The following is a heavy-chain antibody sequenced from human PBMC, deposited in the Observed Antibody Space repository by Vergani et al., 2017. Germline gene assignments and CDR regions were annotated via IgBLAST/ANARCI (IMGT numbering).Heavy chain of an antibody. CDR2: IKSKTDGGTT. Sequence: EVQLVESGGGLVKPGGSLRLSCAASGFTFSNAWMSWVRQAPGKGLEWVGRIKSKTDGGTTDYAAPVKGRFTISRDDSKNTLYLQINSLKTEDTAVYYCTTQTEKITIFGVVNNYYMDVWGKGTTVTVSS. CDR1: GFTFSNAW. J-gene: IGHJ6*03. CDR3: TTQTEKITIFGVVNNYYMDV. V-gene: IGHV3-15*01. D-gene: IGHD3-3*01.